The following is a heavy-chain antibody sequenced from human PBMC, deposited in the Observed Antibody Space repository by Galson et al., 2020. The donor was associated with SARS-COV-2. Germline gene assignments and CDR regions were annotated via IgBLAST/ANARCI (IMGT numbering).Heavy chain of an antibody. CDR2: IYPGDSDT. Sequence: KIGESLKISCKGFGYRFTNYWIGWVRQMPGKGLEWMGIIYPGDSDTRYSPSFKGQITISADNSISTAYLQWSSLKASDTAMYYCARALTGISHPYYFDYWGQGTLVTVSS. CDR1: GYRFTNYW. J-gene: IGHJ4*02. CDR3: ARALTGISHPYYFDY. D-gene: IGHD1-20*01. V-gene: IGHV5-51*01.